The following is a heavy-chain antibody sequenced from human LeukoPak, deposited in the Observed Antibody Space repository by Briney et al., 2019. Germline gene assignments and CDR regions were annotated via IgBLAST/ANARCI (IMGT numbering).Heavy chain of an antibody. J-gene: IGHJ4*02. CDR2: ISYDGSNK. D-gene: IGHD3-3*01. CDR1: GFTFSSYA. Sequence: PTGGSLRLSCAASGFTFSSYAMHWVRQAPGKGLEWVAVISYDGSNKYYADSVKGRFTISRDNSKNTLYLQMNSLRAEDTAVYYCARDARRYDFWSGYYHDYWGRGTLVTVSS. V-gene: IGHV3-30-3*01. CDR3: ARDARRYDFWSGYYHDY.